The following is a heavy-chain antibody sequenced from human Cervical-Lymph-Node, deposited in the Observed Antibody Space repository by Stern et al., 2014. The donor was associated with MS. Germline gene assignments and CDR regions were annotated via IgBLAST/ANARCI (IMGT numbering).Heavy chain of an antibody. V-gene: IGHV3-30*18. J-gene: IGHJ4*02. Sequence: MQLVESGGGVVQPGRSLRLSCAASGFTFSSYGMHWVRQAPGKGLEWVAVISYDGSNKYYADSVKGRFTISRDNSKNTLYLQMNSLRAEDTAVYYCAKVGDYGDYFDYWGQGTLVTVSS. CDR1: GFTFSSYG. CDR2: ISYDGSNK. CDR3: AKVGDYGDYFDY. D-gene: IGHD4-17*01.